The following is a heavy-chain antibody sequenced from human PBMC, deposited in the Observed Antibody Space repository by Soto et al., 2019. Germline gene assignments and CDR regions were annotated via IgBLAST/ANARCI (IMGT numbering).Heavy chain of an antibody. CDR2: ISYTGST. J-gene: IGHJ6*02. Sequence: SETLSLTCTVSGDSIRSYYWSWIRQPPGKGLEWIGYISYTGSTHYNPSLKSRVTLSADTSKNQFSLKLSSVTTADTALYYCAREGVAAPYYYYGMDVWGQGSTVTVSS. CDR1: GDSIRSYY. CDR3: AREGVAAPYYYYGMDV. D-gene: IGHD2-15*01. V-gene: IGHV4-59*01.